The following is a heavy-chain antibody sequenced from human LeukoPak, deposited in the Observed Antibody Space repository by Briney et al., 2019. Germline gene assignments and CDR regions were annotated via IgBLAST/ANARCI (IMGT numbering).Heavy chain of an antibody. D-gene: IGHD2-15*01. Sequence: GESLKISCKGSGYSFTSYWIGWVRQGPGKGLEWVAATSSSDAGVYHADSVRGRFTISRDNSKNTLYLQMNSLRVEDAAVYYCARAPVTSCRGAFCYPFDYWGQGTLVTVSS. J-gene: IGHJ4*02. CDR2: TSSSDAGV. CDR1: GYSFTSYW. V-gene: IGHV3-23*01. CDR3: ARAPVTSCRGAFCYPFDY.